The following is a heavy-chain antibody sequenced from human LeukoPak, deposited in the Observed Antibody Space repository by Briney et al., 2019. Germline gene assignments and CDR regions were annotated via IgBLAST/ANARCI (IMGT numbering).Heavy chain of an antibody. CDR1: GGSINTYY. V-gene: IGHV4-4*07. CDR3: ARNRVVGAPNFDY. CDR2: IYATGST. J-gene: IGHJ4*02. Sequence: PSETLSLTCTVSGGSINTYYWSWLRQPAGKGLEWIGRIYATGSTNYNPSLKSRVTMSVDTSKNQFSLKLNSVTAADTAVYYCARNRVVGAPNFDYWGQGTLVTVFS. D-gene: IGHD1-26*01.